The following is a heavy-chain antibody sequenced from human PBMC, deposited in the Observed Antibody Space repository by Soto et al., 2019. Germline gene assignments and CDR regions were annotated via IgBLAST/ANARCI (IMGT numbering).Heavy chain of an antibody. CDR1: GTSISSYY. V-gene: IGHV4-59*01. J-gene: IGHJ5*01. D-gene: IGHD1-26*01. CDR3: AKGKISTTTYTSFDS. Sequence: SETLSLTCTVSGTSISSYYWSWIRQPPGKGLEWIANIHYSGTTNYNPSLASRVTLSVDTSKNQFSLKMTSVTAADTAIYYCAKGKISTTTYTSFDSWGQGTLVTVSS. CDR2: IHYSGTT.